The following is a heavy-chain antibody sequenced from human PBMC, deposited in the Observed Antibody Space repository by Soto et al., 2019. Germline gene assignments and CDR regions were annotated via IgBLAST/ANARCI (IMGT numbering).Heavy chain of an antibody. CDR2: IKQDESEK. CDR1: GLTYMKYA. J-gene: IGHJ3*02. D-gene: IGHD3-9*01. CDR3: ARDPDKSRTDAYDI. V-gene: IGHV3-7*01. Sequence: GGSLRLSCAVSGLTYMKYAMSWVRQAPGKGLEWVANIKQDESEKYYVDSVKGRFTISRDNSKNSLYLQMNSLRAEDTAVYYCARDPDKSRTDAYDICGQGTLVTVSS.